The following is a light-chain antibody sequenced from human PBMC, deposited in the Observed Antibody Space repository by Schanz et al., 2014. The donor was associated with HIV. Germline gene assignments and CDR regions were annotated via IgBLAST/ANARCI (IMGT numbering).Light chain of an antibody. CDR1: RSNIGAGYD. CDR2: GNN. Sequence: QSVLTQPPSVSGAPGQRVTISCAGSRSNIGAGYDVHWYQQFPRTAPRLLIFGNNKRPSGVPDRFSGSKSDSSASLTITGLQPEDEADYYCQSFDGSLGGVLFGGGTKLTVL. V-gene: IGLV1-40*01. CDR3: QSFDGSLGGVL. J-gene: IGLJ3*02.